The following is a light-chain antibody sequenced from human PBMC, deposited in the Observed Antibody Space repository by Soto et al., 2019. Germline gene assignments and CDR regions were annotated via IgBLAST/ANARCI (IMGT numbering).Light chain of an antibody. V-gene: IGKV3-20*01. CDR3: QQYGSSPRT. J-gene: IGKJ1*01. CDR1: QSVSSSF. CDR2: GAS. Sequence: EIVLTQSPGTLSLSPGERATLSCRASQSVSSSFLAWYQQKPGQAPRLLIYGASSRATSIPGRFSGSGSGTDFTITISRLEPEDFAVYYCQQYGSSPRTFGQGTKVEIK.